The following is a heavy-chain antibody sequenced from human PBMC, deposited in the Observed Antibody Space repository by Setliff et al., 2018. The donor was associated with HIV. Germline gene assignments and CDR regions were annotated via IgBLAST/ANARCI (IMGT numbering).Heavy chain of an antibody. J-gene: IGHJ4*02. CDR2: VYHSGTT. D-gene: IGHD3-3*01. CDR1: GYSISTAYY. V-gene: IGHV4-38-2*01. CDR3: MRGRSITIFGVAYSDF. Sequence: SETLSLTCAVSGYSISTAYYWGWIRQPPGKGLEWMGSVYHSGTTYYNPSLKSRVTISVDMSNNQFSLKVTSVTAADTAVYYCMRGRSITIFGVAYSDFWGQGTQVTVSS.